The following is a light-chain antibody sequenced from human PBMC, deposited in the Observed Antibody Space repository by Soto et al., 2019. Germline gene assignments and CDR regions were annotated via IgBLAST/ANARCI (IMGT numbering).Light chain of an antibody. V-gene: IGKV1-9*01. CDR1: QGISSY. J-gene: IGKJ4*01. CDR3: QQLNSYRLT. Sequence: IQLTQSPSSLSASVGDRATITCRASQGISSYLAWYQQKPGKAPKLLIYAASTLQSGVPSRFSGSGSGTDSTLTISSLQPEDFATYYCQQLNSYRLTFGGGTKVEIK. CDR2: AAS.